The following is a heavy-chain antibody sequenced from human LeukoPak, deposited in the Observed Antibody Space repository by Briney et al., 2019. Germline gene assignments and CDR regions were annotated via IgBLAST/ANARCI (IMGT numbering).Heavy chain of an antibody. CDR1: GFTFSTYE. CDR2: ISGSGGST. CDR3: AKGDEGWIMIT. Sequence: PGGSLRLSCAASGFTFSTYEMNWVRQAPGKGLEWVSAISGSGGSTYYADSVKGRFTISRDNSKNTLYLQMNSLRAEDTAVYYCAKGDEGWIMITWGQGTLVTVSS. D-gene: IGHD3-16*01. V-gene: IGHV3-23*01. J-gene: IGHJ4*02.